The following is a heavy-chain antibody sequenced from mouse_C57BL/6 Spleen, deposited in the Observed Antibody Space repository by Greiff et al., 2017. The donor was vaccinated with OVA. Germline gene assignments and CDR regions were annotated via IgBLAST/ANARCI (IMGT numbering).Heavy chain of an antibody. CDR3: ARWGMATTGVFDY. Sequence: QVQLQQPGAELVRPGSSVKLSCKASGYPFPIYCLALVKQRPGQGLAWIGNIYPSDSETHYNQKFKDKATLTVDKSSSTAYMQLSSLTSEDSAVYYCARWGMATTGVFDYWGQGTTLTVSS. D-gene: IGHD2-2*01. J-gene: IGHJ2*01. CDR2: IYPSDSET. CDR1: GYPFPIYC. V-gene: IGHV1-61*01.